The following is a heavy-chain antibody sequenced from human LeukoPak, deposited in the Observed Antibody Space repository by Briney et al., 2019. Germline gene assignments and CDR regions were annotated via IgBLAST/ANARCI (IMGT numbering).Heavy chain of an antibody. CDR3: ASPVMITFGGVIVPDAFDI. V-gene: IGHV1-2*02. CDR1: GYTFTGYY. D-gene: IGHD3-16*02. J-gene: IGHJ3*02. Sequence: ASVNVSCKASGYTFTGYYMHWVRQAPGQGLEWMGWINPNSCGTNYAQKFQGRVTMTRDTSISTAYMELGRLRSDDTAVYYCASPVMITFGGVIVPDAFDIWGQGTMVTVSS. CDR2: INPNSCGT.